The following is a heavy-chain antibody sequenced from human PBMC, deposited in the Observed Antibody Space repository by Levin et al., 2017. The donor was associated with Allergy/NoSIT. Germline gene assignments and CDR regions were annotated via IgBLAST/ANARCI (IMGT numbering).Heavy chain of an antibody. Sequence: GGSLRLSCAASGFTFSSYAMHWVRQAPGKGLECVAVISYDGSNKYYADSVKGRFTISRDNSKNTLYLQMNSLRAEDTAVYYCARDRQLVPAYYFAYWGQGTLVTVSS. CDR1: GFTFSSYA. CDR2: ISYDGSNK. D-gene: IGHD6-13*01. J-gene: IGHJ4*02. V-gene: IGHV3-30-3*01. CDR3: ARDRQLVPAYYFAY.